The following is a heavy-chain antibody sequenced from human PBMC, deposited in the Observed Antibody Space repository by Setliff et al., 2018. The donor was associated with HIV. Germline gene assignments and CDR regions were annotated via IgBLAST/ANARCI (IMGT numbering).Heavy chain of an antibody. CDR1: GPSTNIHY. CDR2: IYSTGST. J-gene: IGHJ4*02. CDR3: AKGAGFYGNYTFDH. V-gene: IGHV4-59*11. D-gene: IGHD4-17*01. Sequence: SETLSLTCTVSGPSTNIHYWSWIRQSPGKGFEWIGYIYSTGSTNYNPSLQSRVTISMVASRNQFSLKVTSATAADTAVYYCAKGAGFYGNYTFDHWGQGRQVTVSS.